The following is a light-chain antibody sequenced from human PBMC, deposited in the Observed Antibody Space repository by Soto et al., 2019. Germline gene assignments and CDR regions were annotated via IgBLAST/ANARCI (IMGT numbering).Light chain of an antibody. CDR2: EVD. J-gene: IGLJ1*01. Sequence: QSVLTQPPSASGSPGQSVTFSCTGTSSDVGRYNFVSWYQQHPGKAPKLIIYEVDKRPSGVPDRFSGSKSGSTASLTVSGLQAEYEADYYCSSFAGSNNFVFGSGTKVNVL. V-gene: IGLV2-8*01. CDR1: SSDVGRYNF. CDR3: SSFAGSNNFV.